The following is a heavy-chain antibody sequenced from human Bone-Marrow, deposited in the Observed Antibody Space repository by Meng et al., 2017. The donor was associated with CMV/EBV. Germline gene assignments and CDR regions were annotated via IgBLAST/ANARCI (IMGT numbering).Heavy chain of an antibody. D-gene: IGHD4-17*01. V-gene: IGHV3-48*04. CDR1: GFTFSSYS. Sequence: LSLTCAASGFTFSSYSMNWVRQAPGKGLEWVSYISSSSSTIYYADSAKGRFTISRDNAKNSLSLQMNSLRAEDTAVYYCAKLLGRVTTYDYWGQGTRVTVSS. CDR2: ISSSSSTI. CDR3: AKLLGRVTTYDY. J-gene: IGHJ4*02.